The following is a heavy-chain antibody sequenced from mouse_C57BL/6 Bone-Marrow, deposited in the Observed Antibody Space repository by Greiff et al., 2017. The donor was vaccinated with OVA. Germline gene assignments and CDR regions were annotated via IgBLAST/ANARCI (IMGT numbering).Heavy chain of an antibody. CDR3: ARNRLDY. V-gene: IGHV2-2*01. J-gene: IGHJ4*01. Sequence: VQLQQSGPGLVQPSQSLSITCTVSGFSLTSYGVHWVRQSPGKGLEWLGVIWSGGSTDYNAAFISRLSISKDNSKSQVFFKMNSLQAEDTAIYYCARNRLDYWGQGTSVTVSS. CDR1: GFSLTSYG. CDR2: IWSGGST.